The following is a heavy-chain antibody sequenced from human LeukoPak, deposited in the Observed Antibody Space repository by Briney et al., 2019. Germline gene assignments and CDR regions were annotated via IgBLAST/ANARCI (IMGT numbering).Heavy chain of an antibody. CDR1: GFTVSSNY. J-gene: IGHJ5*02. CDR2: IYSGGST. Sequence: GGSLRLSCAASGFTVSSNYMSWVRQAPGKGLEWVSVIYSGGSTYYADSVKGRFTISRDNSKNTLYLQMNSLRAEDTAAYYCARDYYSSGRGWFDPWGQGTLVTVSS. D-gene: IGHD6-19*01. V-gene: IGHV3-66*01. CDR3: ARDYYSSGRGWFDP.